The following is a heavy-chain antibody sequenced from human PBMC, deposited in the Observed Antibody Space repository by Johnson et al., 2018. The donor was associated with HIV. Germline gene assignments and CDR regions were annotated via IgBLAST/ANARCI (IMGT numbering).Heavy chain of an antibody. CDR1: EFTFSNHD. V-gene: IGHV3-13*01. CDR3: ARGLKGAFGM. J-gene: IGHJ3*02. Sequence: VQLVESGGGLVQPGGSLRLSCAASEFTFSNHDMHWVRQTTGKGLEWVSGIAFSGNINQPESVEGRFTIFRDNSRNMVYLEMNSLRTEDTAVYYWARGLKGAFGMWGKGTRVTVSA. CDR2: IAFSGNI.